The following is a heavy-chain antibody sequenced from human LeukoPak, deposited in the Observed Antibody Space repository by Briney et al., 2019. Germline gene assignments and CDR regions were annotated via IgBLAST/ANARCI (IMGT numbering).Heavy chain of an antibody. V-gene: IGHV3-23*01. CDR2: ISGSGGST. J-gene: IGHJ4*02. CDR3: AKDKELSGDSSPY. CDR1: GFTFSSYA. D-gene: IGHD4-17*01. Sequence: GGSLRLSCAASGFTFSSYAMSWVRQAPGKGLEWVTAISGSGGSTYYADSVKGRFTISRDNSKNTLYLQMNSLRAEDTAVYYCAKDKELSGDSSPYWGQGTLVTVSS.